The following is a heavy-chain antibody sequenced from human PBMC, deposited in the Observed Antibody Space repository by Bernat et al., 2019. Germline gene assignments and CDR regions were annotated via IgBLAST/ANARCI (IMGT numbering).Heavy chain of an antibody. V-gene: IGHV3-30*18. J-gene: IGHJ4*02. D-gene: IGHD3-9*01. CDR3: ANEHYDILGVGPADY. Sequence: VQLLESGGGLVQPGGSLRLSCAASGFTFSSYAMSWVRQAPGKGLEWVAVISYDGSNKYYADSVKGRFTISRDNSKNTLYLQMNSLRAEDTAVYYCANEHYDILGVGPADYWGQGTLVTVSS. CDR2: ISYDGSNK. CDR1: GFTFSSYA.